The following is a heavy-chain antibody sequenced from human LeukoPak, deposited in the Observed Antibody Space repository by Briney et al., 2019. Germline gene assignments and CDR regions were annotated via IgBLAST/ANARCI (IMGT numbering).Heavy chain of an antibody. CDR1: GYTFTSYV. CDR3: ARGGYYDSSGYLDY. J-gene: IGHJ4*02. D-gene: IGHD3-22*01. V-gene: IGHV1-18*01. CDR2: ISAYSGNT. Sequence: ASVKVSCKASGYTFTSYVISWVRQAPGQGLEWMGWISAYSGNTNYAQKLQGRVTMTTDTSTSTAYMELRSLRSDDTAVYYCARGGYYDSSGYLDYWGQGTLVTVSS.